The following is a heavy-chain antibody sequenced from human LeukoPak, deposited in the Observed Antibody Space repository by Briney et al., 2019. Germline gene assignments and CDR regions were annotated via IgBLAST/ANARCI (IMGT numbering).Heavy chain of an antibody. CDR2: ISGSGGST. Sequence: GGSLRLSCAASGFTFSSYAMSWVRQAPGKGLEWVSAISGSGGSTYYADSVKGRFTISRDNSKNTLYLQMNSLRAEDTAVYYCAKDWITMVRGVIIIRGAFDYWGQGTLVTVSS. D-gene: IGHD3-10*01. J-gene: IGHJ4*02. CDR3: AKDWITMVRGVIIIRGAFDY. CDR1: GFTFSSYA. V-gene: IGHV3-23*01.